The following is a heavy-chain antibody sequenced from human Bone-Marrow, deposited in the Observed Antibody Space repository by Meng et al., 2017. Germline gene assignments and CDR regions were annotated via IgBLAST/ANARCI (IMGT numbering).Heavy chain of an antibody. CDR2: INPKSGDT. V-gene: IGHV1-2*06. Sequence: QVRVVQSGAEGKEPGASVKVSCKASGYTFPDYWLHWVRRAPGQGLEWMGRINPKSGDTHYAQRFQGRVTMTGDTSISTAYMELSGLRSDDTAMYYCARDEDISAAGKLFGDYWGQGTLVTVS. J-gene: IGHJ4*02. D-gene: IGHD6-13*01. CDR1: GYTFPDYW. CDR3: ARDEDISAAGKLFGDY.